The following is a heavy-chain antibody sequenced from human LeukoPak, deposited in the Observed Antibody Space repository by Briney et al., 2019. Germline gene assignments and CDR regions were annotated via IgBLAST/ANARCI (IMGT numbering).Heavy chain of an antibody. V-gene: IGHV1-18*01. CDR2: ISAYNGNT. J-gene: IGHJ5*02. CDR3: ARAPLNWGSGRNWFDP. Sequence: AASVEVSCKASGYTFTSYGISWVRQAPGQGLEWMGWISAYNGNTNYAQKLQGRVTMTTDTSTSTAYMELRSLRSDDTAVYYCARAPLNWGSGRNWFDPWGQGTLVTVSS. D-gene: IGHD7-27*01. CDR1: GYTFTSYG.